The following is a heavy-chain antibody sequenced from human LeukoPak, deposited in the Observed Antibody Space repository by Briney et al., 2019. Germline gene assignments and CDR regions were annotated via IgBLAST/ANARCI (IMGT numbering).Heavy chain of an antibody. CDR2: ISSSSSTI. J-gene: IGHJ1*01. D-gene: IGHD5-12*01. CDR3: ARDSRGYNRPVES. Sequence: GGSLRLSCAASGFTFSSYSMNWVRQAPGKGLEWVSYISSSSSTIYYADSVKGRFTISRDNAKNSLYLQMNSLRAEDTAVYYCARDSRGYNRPVESWGQETLVTVSS. CDR1: GFTFSSYS. V-gene: IGHV3-48*01.